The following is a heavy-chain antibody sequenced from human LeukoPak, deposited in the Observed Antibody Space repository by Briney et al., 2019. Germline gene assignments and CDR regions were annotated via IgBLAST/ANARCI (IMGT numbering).Heavy chain of an antibody. CDR1: GGSFSGYY. V-gene: IGHV4-34*01. D-gene: IGHD6-13*01. CDR2: INHSGST. CDR3: ARGVAAAVDY. Sequence: PSETLSLTCAVYGGSFSGYYWSWIRQPPGKGLEWIGEINHSGSTSYNPSLKSRVTISVDTSKNQFSLKLSSVTAADTAVYYCARGVAAAVDYWGQGTLVTVSS. J-gene: IGHJ4*02.